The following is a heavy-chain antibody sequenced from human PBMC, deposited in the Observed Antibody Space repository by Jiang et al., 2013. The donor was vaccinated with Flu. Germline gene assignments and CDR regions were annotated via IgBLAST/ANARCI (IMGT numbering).Heavy chain of an antibody. CDR1: GGSFSGYY. CDR2: INHSGST. J-gene: IGHJ3*02. Sequence: SLTCAVYGGSFSGYYWSWIRQPPGKGLEWIGEINHSGSTNYNPSLKSRVTISVDTSKNQFSLKLSSVTAADTAVYYCAGNRDYGDAFDIWGQGTMVTVSS. D-gene: IGHD4-17*01. V-gene: IGHV4-34*01. CDR3: AGNRDYGDAFDI.